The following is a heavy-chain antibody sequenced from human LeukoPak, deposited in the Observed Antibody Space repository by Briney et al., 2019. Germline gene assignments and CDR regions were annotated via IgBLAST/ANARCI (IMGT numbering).Heavy chain of an antibody. Sequence: GGSLRLSCAASGFTFSSYSMNWVRQAPGKGPEWVSYISSSSSTIYYADSVKGRFTISRDNAKNSLYLQMNSLRAEDTAVYYCARDREAYDFWSGYTQALIDYWGQGTLVTVSS. CDR2: ISSSSSTI. CDR3: ARDREAYDFWSGYTQALIDY. CDR1: GFTFSSYS. V-gene: IGHV3-48*01. D-gene: IGHD3-3*01. J-gene: IGHJ4*02.